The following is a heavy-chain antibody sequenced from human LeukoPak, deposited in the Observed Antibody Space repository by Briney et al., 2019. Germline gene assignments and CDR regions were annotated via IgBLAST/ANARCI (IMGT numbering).Heavy chain of an antibody. V-gene: IGHV3-23*01. J-gene: IGHJ4*02. D-gene: IGHD3-22*01. CDR1: GFTFNNYA. Sequence: GGSLRLSCTASGFTFNNYAMYWVRQAPRKGLEWVAGIFGSGGSAHYADSVKGRFTISRDNSKNTVYLQMDSLRGEDTALYYCTKTTTGYSSGQYPGWPADHWGRGALVTVSS. CDR2: IFGSGGSA. CDR3: TKTTTGYSSGQYPGWPADH.